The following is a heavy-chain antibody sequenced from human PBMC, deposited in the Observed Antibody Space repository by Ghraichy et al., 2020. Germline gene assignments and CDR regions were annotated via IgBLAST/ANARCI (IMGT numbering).Heavy chain of an antibody. CDR1: GGTFSSYA. V-gene: IGHV1-69*13. CDR3: ARDRGVVTAITGGWFDP. CDR2: IIPIFGTA. Sequence: SVKASCKASGGTFSSYAISWVRQAPGQGLEWMGGIIPIFGTANYAQKFQGRVTITADESTSTAYMELSSLRSEDTAVYYCARDRGVVTAITGGWFDPWGQGTLVTVSS. J-gene: IGHJ5*02. D-gene: IGHD2-21*02.